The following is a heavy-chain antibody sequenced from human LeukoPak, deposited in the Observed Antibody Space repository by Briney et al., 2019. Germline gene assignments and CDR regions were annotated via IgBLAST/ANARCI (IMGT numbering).Heavy chain of an antibody. CDR1: GFGLSVLS. CDR3: STDSGRSYFYFDF. D-gene: IGHD3-10*01. V-gene: IGHV1-24*01. Sequence: ASVKVSCKISGFGLSVLSIHWMRQAPGKGLEWVGGVRPETGEPIFAQKFRGRVTITEDTFTDTGYLELRGLTSEDTAVYYCSTDSGRSYFYFDFWGQGTLVTVSS. J-gene: IGHJ4*02. CDR2: VRPETGEP.